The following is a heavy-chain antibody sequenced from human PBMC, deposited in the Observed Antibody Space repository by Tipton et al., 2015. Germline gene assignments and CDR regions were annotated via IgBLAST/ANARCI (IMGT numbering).Heavy chain of an antibody. J-gene: IGHJ4*02. CDR1: GVSVSSASYY. CDR2: VYYSGST. V-gene: IGHV4-61*01. Sequence: TLSLTCTVSGVSVSSASYYWSWIRQPPGEALEWIAYVYYSGSTNYNPSLKSRVTISVDTSKNQFSLKLSSVTAADTAVYYCARGLRGYSSTWGQGSLVTVSS. CDR3: ARGLRGYSST. D-gene: IGHD5-18*01.